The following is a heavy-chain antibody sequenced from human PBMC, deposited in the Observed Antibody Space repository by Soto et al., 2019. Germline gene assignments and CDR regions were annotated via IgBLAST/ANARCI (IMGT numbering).Heavy chain of an antibody. D-gene: IGHD3-3*01. Sequence: QVQLQESGPGLVKPSQTLSLTCTVSGGSISSGGYYWSWIRQHPGKGLEWIGYIYYSGSTYYNPSLKSRVTISVDTSKNQFSLKLSSVTAADTAVYYCARLNQGDYDFWSGNYGMDVWGQGTTVTVSS. J-gene: IGHJ6*02. CDR3: ARLNQGDYDFWSGNYGMDV. CDR2: IYYSGST. V-gene: IGHV4-31*03. CDR1: GGSISSGGYY.